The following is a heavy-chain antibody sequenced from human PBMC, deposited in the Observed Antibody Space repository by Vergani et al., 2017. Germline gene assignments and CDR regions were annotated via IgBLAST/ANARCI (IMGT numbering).Heavy chain of an antibody. J-gene: IGHJ4*02. V-gene: IGHV4-61*02. D-gene: IGHD6-13*01. Sequence: QVQLQESGPGLVKPSQTLSLTCTVSGGSISSGSYYWSWIRQPAGKGLGWIGRIYTSGSTNYNPSLKSRVTMSVDTSKNQFSLKLSSVTAADTAVYYCARSIAAAGSFDYWGQGTLVTVSS. CDR3: ARSIAAAGSFDY. CDR1: GGSISSGSYY. CDR2: IYTSGST.